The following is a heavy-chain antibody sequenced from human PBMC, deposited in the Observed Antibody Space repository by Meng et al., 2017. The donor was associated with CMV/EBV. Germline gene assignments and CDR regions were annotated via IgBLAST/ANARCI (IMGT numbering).Heavy chain of an antibody. J-gene: IGHJ4*02. Sequence: GGSLRLSCAASGFTFSSYAMHWVRQAPGKGLEYVSAISSNGGSTYYADSVKGRFTISRDNPKNTLYLQMGSLRAEDMAVYYCATGQYSSSSRGDGYFDYWGQGTLVTVSS. D-gene: IGHD6-6*01. V-gene: IGHV3-64*02. CDR1: GFTFSSYA. CDR2: ISSNGGST. CDR3: ATGQYSSSSRGDGYFDY.